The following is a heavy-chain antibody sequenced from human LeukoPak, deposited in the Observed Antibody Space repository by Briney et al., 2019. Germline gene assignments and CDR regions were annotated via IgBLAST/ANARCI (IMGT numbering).Heavy chain of an antibody. CDR3: ARGSEIAAPRPFDY. D-gene: IGHD6-13*01. CDR1: GFTFSRIA. CDR2: IWYDGSNK. J-gene: IGHJ4*02. Sequence: GGSLRLSCAASGFTFSRIAMTWVRQAPGKGLEWVAVIWYDGSNKYYADSVKGRFTISRDNSKNTLYLQMNSLRAEDTAVYYCARGSEIAAPRPFDYWGQGTLVTVSS. V-gene: IGHV3-33*08.